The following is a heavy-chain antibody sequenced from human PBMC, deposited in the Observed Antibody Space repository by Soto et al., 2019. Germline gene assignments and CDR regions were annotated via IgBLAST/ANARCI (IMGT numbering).Heavy chain of an antibody. V-gene: IGHV1-2*04. CDR1: GCSFSDYP. CDR3: ARGDSTDCSNGVCSFFYNQGIDV. CDR2: INPKSGGT. Sequence: ASVKVSCKASGCSFSDYPIHWVRQAPGQGLEWLGRINPKSGGTSTAQKFQGWVTMTRDRSISTVYMELTRLRSDDTAVYFCARGDSTDCSNGVCSFFYNQGIDVWGQGTTVTVSS. J-gene: IGHJ6*02. D-gene: IGHD2-8*01.